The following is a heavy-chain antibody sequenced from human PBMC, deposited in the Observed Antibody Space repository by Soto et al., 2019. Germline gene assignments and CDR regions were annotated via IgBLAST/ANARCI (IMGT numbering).Heavy chain of an antibody. J-gene: IGHJ4*02. CDR3: ARGIQLWLSYFDY. CDR1: GGSISSYY. Sequence: SETLSLTCTVSGGSISSYYWSWIRQPPGKGLEWIGYIYYSGSTNYNPSLKSRVTISVDTSKNQFSLKLSSVTAVDTAVYYCARGIQLWLSYFDYWGQGTLVTVSS. CDR2: IYYSGST. V-gene: IGHV4-59*01. D-gene: IGHD5-18*01.